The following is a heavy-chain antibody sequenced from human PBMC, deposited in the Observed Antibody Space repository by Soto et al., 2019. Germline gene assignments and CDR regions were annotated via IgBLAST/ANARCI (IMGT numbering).Heavy chain of an antibody. J-gene: IGHJ4*01. Sequence: VESLNISCKASGNSFSYYWIAWVRQMPGKGLEWMGSIHPGDSNTRDSPSFQGQVTISVDKSINTAYLQWTSLKASDTAMYYCARLGSYPYSSSACWGQGTLVTVSS. CDR1: GNSFSYYW. D-gene: IGHD6-6*01. V-gene: IGHV5-51*01. CDR2: IHPGDSNT. CDR3: ARLGSYPYSSSAC.